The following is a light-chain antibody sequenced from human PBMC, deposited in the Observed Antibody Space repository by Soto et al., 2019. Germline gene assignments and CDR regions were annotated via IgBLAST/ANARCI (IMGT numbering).Light chain of an antibody. J-gene: IGLJ1*01. CDR2: EVS. CDR1: SSDVGGYNY. V-gene: IGLV2-14*01. Sequence: QSALTQPASVSGSPGQSITISCTGTSSDVGGYNYVSWYKQPPGKAPKVMIYEVSNRPSGVSNRFSGSKSGNTASLYISGLQAEDEADYYCSSKTSASTLYVFGTGTKVTVL. CDR3: SSKTSASTLYV.